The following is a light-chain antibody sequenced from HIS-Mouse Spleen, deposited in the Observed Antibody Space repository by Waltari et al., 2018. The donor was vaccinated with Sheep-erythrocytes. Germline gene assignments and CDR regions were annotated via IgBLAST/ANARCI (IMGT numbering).Light chain of an antibody. CDR3: CSYAGSYNHV. V-gene: IGLV2-11*01. Sequence: QSALTQPRSVSGSPGQSVTISCTGTSSDVGGYNYGPLYQQYPGKAPKLMIYDVSKRPSGVPDRFSGSKSGNTASLTISGLQAEDEADYYCCSYAGSYNHVFATGTKVTVL. J-gene: IGLJ1*01. CDR2: DVS. CDR1: SSDVGGYNY.